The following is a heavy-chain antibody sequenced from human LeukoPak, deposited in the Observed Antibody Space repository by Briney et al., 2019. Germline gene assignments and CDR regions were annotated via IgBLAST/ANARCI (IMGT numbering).Heavy chain of an antibody. J-gene: IGHJ5*02. CDR1: GGSFSGYY. CDR3: ARGYCSSTSCSDNWFDP. Sequence: SETLSLTCAVYGGSFSGYYWSWIRQPPGKGLEWLGEINHSGSTNYNPSLKSRVTISVDTSKNQFSLKLSSVTAADTAVYYCARGYCSSTSCSDNWFDPWGQGTLVTVSS. CDR2: INHSGST. V-gene: IGHV4-34*01. D-gene: IGHD2-2*01.